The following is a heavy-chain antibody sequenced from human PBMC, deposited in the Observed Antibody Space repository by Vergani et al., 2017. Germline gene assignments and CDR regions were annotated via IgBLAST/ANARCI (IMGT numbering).Heavy chain of an antibody. D-gene: IGHD1-26*01. CDR2: IRYDGSNP. V-gene: IGHV3-30*02. CDR3: AKKGGSLYYYGVDV. CDR1: GYTFGHFD. Sequence: QEQLLQSGGGVVQPGGSLRLSCIGSGYTFGHFDMHWVRQAPGKGLAWVAFIRYDGSNPQYIDPVKGRFTISIDNSKDTLFLQMNGLRPEDTGTYFCAKKGGSLYYYGVDVWGQGTTITVSS. J-gene: IGHJ6*02.